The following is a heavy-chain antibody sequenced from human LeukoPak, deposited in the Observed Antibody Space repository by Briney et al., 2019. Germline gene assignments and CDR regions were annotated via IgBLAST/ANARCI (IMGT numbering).Heavy chain of an antibody. Sequence: PSETLSLTCTVSGGSISSYYWSWIRQPPGKGLEWIGYIYTSGSTNYNPSLKSRVTISVDTSKNQFSLKLSSVTAADTAVYYCARVLLDGGYYPYYLDYWGQGTLVTVSS. D-gene: IGHD3-22*01. CDR1: GGSISSYY. CDR2: IYTSGST. J-gene: IGHJ4*02. V-gene: IGHV4-4*09. CDR3: ARVLLDGGYYPYYLDY.